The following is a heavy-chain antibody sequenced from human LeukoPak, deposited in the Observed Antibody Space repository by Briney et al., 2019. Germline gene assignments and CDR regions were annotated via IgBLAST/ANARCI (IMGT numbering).Heavy chain of an antibody. D-gene: IGHD5-18*01. V-gene: IGHV4-59*01. Sequence: SETLSLTCTVSGGSISSYYWSWLRQPPGKGLEWIGYIYYSGSTNYNPSLKSRVTISVDTSKNQFSLKLSSVTAADTAVYYCARSAGIQLWSYGYWGQGTLVTVSS. J-gene: IGHJ4*02. CDR1: GGSISSYY. CDR2: IYYSGST. CDR3: ARSAGIQLWSYGY.